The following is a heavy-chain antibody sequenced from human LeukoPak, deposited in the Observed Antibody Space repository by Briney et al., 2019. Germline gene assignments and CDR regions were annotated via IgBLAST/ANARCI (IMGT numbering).Heavy chain of an antibody. CDR2: ISGRSDTI. CDR1: GFTFSSYN. V-gene: IGHV3-48*01. D-gene: IGHD3-10*01. Sequence: GGSLRLSCAASGFTFSSYNMNWVRQAPGKGLEWVSYISGRSDTIYYADSVKGRFIISRDNARNSLSLQMDSLRVEDTAVYYCARDPPRLLWFGDDREGTIGYWGQGTLVTVSS. J-gene: IGHJ4*02. CDR3: ARDPPRLLWFGDDREGTIGY.